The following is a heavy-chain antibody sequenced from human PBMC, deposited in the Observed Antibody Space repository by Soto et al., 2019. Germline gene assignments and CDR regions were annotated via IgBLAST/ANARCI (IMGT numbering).Heavy chain of an antibody. CDR3: ASSEWLRKIDY. CDR1: GGSISSYY. D-gene: IGHD5-12*01. V-gene: IGHV4-59*01. CDR2: IYYSGST. Sequence: SETLSLTCTVSGGSISSYYWSWIRQPPGKGLEWIGYIYYSGSTNYNPSLKSRVTISVDTSKNQFSLKLSSVTAADTAVYYCASSEWLRKIDYWGQGTLVPVSS. J-gene: IGHJ4*02.